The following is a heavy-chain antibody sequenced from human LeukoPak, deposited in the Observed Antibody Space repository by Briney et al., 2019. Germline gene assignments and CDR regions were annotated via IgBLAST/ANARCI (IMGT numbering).Heavy chain of an antibody. V-gene: IGHV3-64*01. CDR1: GFTFSSYA. CDR3: ARATGGYYDSSGYYSVDYYYYYMDV. D-gene: IGHD3-22*01. J-gene: IGHJ6*03. Sequence: GGSLRLSCAASGFTFSSYAMHWVRQAPGKGLEYVSAISSNGGSTYYANSVKGRFTISRDNSKNTLYLQMGSLRAEDMAVYYCARATGGYYDSSGYYSVDYYYYYMDVWGKGTTVAVSS. CDR2: ISSNGGST.